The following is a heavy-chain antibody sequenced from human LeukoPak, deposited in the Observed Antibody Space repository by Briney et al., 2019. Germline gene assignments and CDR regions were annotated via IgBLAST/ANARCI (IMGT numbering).Heavy chain of an antibody. CDR2: IYYSGST. D-gene: IGHD3-3*01. CDR3: ARDSSDDFWSGYSGPPDY. CDR1: GGSFSGYY. J-gene: IGHJ4*02. Sequence: SETLSLTCAVYGGSFSGYYWSWIRQPPGKGLEWIGSIYYSGSTYYNPSLKSRVTISVDTSKNQFSLKLSSVTAADTAVYYCARDSSDDFWSGYSGPPDYWGQGTLVTVSS. V-gene: IGHV4-34*01.